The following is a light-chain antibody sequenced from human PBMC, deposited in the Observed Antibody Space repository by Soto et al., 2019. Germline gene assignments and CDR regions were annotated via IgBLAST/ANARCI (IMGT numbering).Light chain of an antibody. Sequence: QSVLTQPASVSGARGQSITISCTGTSSDVGGYNYVSWYQQHPGKAPKLMIYDVSNRPSGVSNRFSGSKSGNTASLTISGLQAEDEADYYCSSYTSSKVFGTGTKVTVL. CDR1: SSDVGGYNY. CDR2: DVS. V-gene: IGLV2-14*01. CDR3: SSYTSSKV. J-gene: IGLJ1*01.